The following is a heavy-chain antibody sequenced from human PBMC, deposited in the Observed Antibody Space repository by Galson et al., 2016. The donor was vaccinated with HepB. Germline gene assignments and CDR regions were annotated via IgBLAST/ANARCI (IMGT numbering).Heavy chain of an antibody. CDR1: GYTFITYY. CDR2: INPRDGGT. CDR3: ARGGYDANDPTAFDI. J-gene: IGHJ3*02. Sequence: SVKVSCKASGYTFITYYMHWVRQAPGQGLEWMAIINPRDGGTMYAQKFQGRVTMTRDTSTSTVYLERSSLKSEDTAMYYCARGGYDANDPTAFDIWGQGTLVTVSS. V-gene: IGHV1-46*01. D-gene: IGHD2-8*01.